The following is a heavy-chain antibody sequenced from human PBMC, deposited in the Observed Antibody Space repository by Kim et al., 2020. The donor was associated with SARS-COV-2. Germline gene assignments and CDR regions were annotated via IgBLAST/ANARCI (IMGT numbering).Heavy chain of an antibody. CDR2: IYYSGST. Sequence: SETLSLTCTVSGGSISSGGYYWSWIRQHPGKGLEWIGYIYYSGSTYYNPSLKSRVTISVDTSKNQFSLKLSSVTAADTAVYYCARDVIYGSGGAFDIWGQGTMVTVSS. CDR3: ARDVIYGSGGAFDI. D-gene: IGHD3-10*01. J-gene: IGHJ3*02. CDR1: GGSISSGGYY. V-gene: IGHV4-31*03.